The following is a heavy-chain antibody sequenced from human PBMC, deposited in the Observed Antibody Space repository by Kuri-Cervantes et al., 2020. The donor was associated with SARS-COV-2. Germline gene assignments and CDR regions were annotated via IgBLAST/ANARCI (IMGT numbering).Heavy chain of an antibody. Sequence: GGSLRLSCAASGFPFNTYTMNWVRRAPGKGLEWVSSITRSSVYISYADSLKGRFTISRDNSKNTLYLQMNSLRAEDTAVYYCAKDQGDSYGISYFDYWGQGTLVTVSS. J-gene: IGHJ4*02. V-gene: IGHV3-21*01. CDR2: ITRSSVYI. CDR1: GFPFNTYT. CDR3: AKDQGDSYGISYFDY. D-gene: IGHD5-18*01.